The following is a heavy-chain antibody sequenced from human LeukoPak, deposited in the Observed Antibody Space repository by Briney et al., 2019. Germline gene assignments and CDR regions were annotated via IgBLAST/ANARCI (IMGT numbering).Heavy chain of an antibody. Sequence: PSETLSLTCTVSGGSISSGDYYWSWIRQPPGKGLEWIGYIYYSGSTYYNPSLKSRVTISVDTSKNQFSLKLSSVTAADTAVYYCARAFNWNDAHTNFDYWGQGTLVTVSS. J-gene: IGHJ4*02. CDR3: ARAFNWNDAHTNFDY. V-gene: IGHV4-30-4*02. CDR2: IYYSGST. CDR1: GGSISSGDYY. D-gene: IGHD1-1*01.